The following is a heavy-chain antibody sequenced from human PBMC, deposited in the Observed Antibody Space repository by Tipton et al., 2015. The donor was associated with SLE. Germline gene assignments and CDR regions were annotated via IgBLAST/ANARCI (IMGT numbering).Heavy chain of an antibody. CDR2: ISWDGGST. CDR1: GFTFSSYA. J-gene: IGHJ4*02. Sequence: SLRLSCAASGFTFSSYAMHWVRQAPGKGLEWVSLISWDGGSTYYADSVKGRFTISRDNSKNSLYLQMNSLRAEDTALYYCAKDSQLGDYFDYWGQGTLVTVSS. CDR3: AKDSQLGDYFDY. D-gene: IGHD7-27*01. V-gene: IGHV3-43D*04.